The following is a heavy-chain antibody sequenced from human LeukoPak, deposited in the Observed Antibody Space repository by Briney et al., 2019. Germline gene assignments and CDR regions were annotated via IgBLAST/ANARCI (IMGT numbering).Heavy chain of an antibody. CDR2: IYSGGST. CDR3: ARDPMATYYYDSSGYEFDY. CDR1: GFTVSSNY. V-gene: IGHV3-66*01. D-gene: IGHD3-22*01. Sequence: GGSLRLSCAASGFTVSSNYMSWVRQAPGKGLEWVSVIYSGGSTYYADSVKGRFTISRDNSKNTLYLQMNSLRAEDTAVYYCARDPMATYYYDSSGYEFDYWGQGTLVTVSS. J-gene: IGHJ4*02.